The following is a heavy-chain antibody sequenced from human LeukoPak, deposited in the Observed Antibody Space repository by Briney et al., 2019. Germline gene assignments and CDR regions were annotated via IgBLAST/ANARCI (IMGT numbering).Heavy chain of an antibody. V-gene: IGHV3-74*01. Sequence: PGGSLRLSCAASGFIFSNYWMHWVRQAPGKGLVWVSRIGDDGGDPSYADSVKGRFTISRDNAKSTLYLQMTSLTAEDTAVYFCARGYSNLVQNDLDPWGQGTLVTVSS. J-gene: IGHJ5*02. D-gene: IGHD5-18*01. CDR2: IGDDGGDP. CDR3: ARGYSNLVQNDLDP. CDR1: GFIFSNYW.